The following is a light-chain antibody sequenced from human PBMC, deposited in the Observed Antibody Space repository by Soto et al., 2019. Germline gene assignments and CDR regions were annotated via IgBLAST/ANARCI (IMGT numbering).Light chain of an antibody. CDR1: QSVSSSY. V-gene: IGKV3-20*01. Sequence: EIVLTHSPGTLSLSPGERATLSCSSSQSVSSSYLAWYQQKPGQAPRLLIYGASSRATGIPDRFSGSGSGTDFTLTISRLEPEDFAVYYCQQYGNSPWTFGQGTKVDI. CDR2: GAS. J-gene: IGKJ1*01. CDR3: QQYGNSPWT.